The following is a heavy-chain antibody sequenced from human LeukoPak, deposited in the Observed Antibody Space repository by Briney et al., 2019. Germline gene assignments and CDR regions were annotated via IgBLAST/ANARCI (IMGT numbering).Heavy chain of an antibody. J-gene: IGHJ4*02. V-gene: IGHV3-11*04. CDR1: GFTFSDYY. Sequence: GGSLRLSCAASGFTFSDYYMSWIRQAPGKGLEWVSYISSSGSTIYYADSVKGRFTISRDNAKNSLYLQMNSLRAEDTAVYYCARDRPYYYDSREWLDYWGQGTLVTVSS. D-gene: IGHD3-22*01. CDR3: ARDRPYYYDSREWLDY. CDR2: ISSSGSTI.